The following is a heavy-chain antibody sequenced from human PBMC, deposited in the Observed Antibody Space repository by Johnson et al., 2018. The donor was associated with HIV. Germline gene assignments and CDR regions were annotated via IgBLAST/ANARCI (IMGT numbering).Heavy chain of an antibody. Sequence: QVQLVESGGCVVRPGGSLRLSCAASGLTFSIYGMHWVRQAPGKGLEWVAFMRYDGSNKYYADSVKGRFTISRDNSKNTLYLQMNSLRAEDTAVYYCAREEGSGEPPNAFDIWGQGTMVTVSS. CDR1: GLTFSIYG. V-gene: IGHV3-30*02. CDR2: MRYDGSNK. J-gene: IGHJ3*02. CDR3: AREEGSGEPPNAFDI. D-gene: IGHD3-16*01.